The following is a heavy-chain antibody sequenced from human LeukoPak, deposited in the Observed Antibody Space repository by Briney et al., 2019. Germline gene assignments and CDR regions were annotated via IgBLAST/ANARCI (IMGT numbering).Heavy chain of an antibody. D-gene: IGHD6-13*01. CDR2: VSAYNGNT. Sequence: GASVKVSCKASGGTFSSYAISWVRQAPGQGLEWMGWVSAYNGNTNYAQKLQGRVTMTTDTSTSTAYMELRSLRSDDTAVYYCARDSSSYWFDPWGQGTLVTVSS. J-gene: IGHJ5*02. CDR1: GGTFSSYA. CDR3: ARDSSSYWFDP. V-gene: IGHV1-18*01.